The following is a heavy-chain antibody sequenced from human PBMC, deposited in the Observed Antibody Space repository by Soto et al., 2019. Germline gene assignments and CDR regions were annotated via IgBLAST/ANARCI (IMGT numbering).Heavy chain of an antibody. CDR1: GYASTSYG. J-gene: IGHJ6*02. D-gene: IGHD3-10*01. CDR2: FDPEDGET. Sequence: ASVKVSCKASGYASTSYGISWLRHAPGKGLEWMGGFDPEDGETIYAQKFQGRVTMTEDTSTDTAYMELSSLRSEDTAVYYCATDLGKGGSGKYNYYYYGMDVWGQGTTVTVSS. CDR3: ATDLGKGGSGKYNYYYYGMDV. V-gene: IGHV1-24*01.